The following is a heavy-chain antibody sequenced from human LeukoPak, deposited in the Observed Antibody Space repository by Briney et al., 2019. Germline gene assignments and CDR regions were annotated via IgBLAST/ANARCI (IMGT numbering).Heavy chain of an antibody. CDR1: GFTFSSYA. J-gene: IGHJ6*03. Sequence: PGGSLRLSCAASGFTFSSYAMSWVRQAPGKGLEWVSAISGSGGSTYYADSVKGRFTISRDNSKNTLYLQMNSLRAEDTAVYYCAKDSNYYDSSGYYFSYYYYYMGVWGKGTTVTVSS. CDR3: AKDSNYYDSSGYYFSYYYYYMGV. D-gene: IGHD3-22*01. CDR2: ISGSGGST. V-gene: IGHV3-23*01.